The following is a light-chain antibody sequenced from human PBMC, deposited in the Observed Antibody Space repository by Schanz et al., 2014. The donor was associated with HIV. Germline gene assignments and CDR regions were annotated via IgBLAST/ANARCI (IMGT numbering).Light chain of an antibody. CDR1: QGISTY. J-gene: IGKJ4*01. CDR2: AAS. CDR3: QQSYSIPLT. V-gene: IGKV1-8*01. Sequence: AIRMTQSPSSFSASTGDRVTITCRASQGISTYLAWYQQKPGTAPKLLIYAASTLQTGVPSRFSGSGSGTDFTLTISSLQPEDFATYFCQQSYSIPLTFGGGTKVEIK.